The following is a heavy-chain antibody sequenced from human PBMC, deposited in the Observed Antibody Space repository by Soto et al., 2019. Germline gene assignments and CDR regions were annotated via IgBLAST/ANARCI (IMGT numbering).Heavy chain of an antibody. J-gene: IGHJ4*02. V-gene: IGHV3-30-3*01. CDR2: ISSDGSNN. CDR3: ARMGWAVAGSYYFDY. CDR1: GFTFSTYA. Sequence: QVRLVESGGGVVQPGRSLRLSCAASGFTFSTYAMHWVRQAPGKGLEWVAVISSDGSNNYYADSVKGRFTISRDNSKNTLYLQMNSLRVEDTAVYYCARMGWAVAGSYYFDYWGQGTLVTVSS. D-gene: IGHD6-19*01.